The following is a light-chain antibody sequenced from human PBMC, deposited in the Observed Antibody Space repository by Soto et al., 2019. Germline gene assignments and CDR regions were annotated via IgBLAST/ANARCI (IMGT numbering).Light chain of an antibody. Sequence: EVVLTQSPATLSLSPGDSATLSCRASQSVSSYLAWYQQKPGQAPRLLIYDASNRATGIPARFSGSGSGTDFTLTISSLGPEDFAVYYCQQRSNWPRTFGQGTKVDIK. CDR2: DAS. CDR1: QSVSSY. J-gene: IGKJ1*01. V-gene: IGKV3-11*01. CDR3: QQRSNWPRT.